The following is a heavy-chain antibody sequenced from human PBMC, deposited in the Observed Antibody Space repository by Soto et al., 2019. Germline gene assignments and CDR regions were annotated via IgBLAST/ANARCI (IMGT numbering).Heavy chain of an antibody. Sequence: GGSLRLSCEASGFTFSGFDMHWVRQPTGKGLEWVSTIGTAGDTYYAVSVKGRFTIPRDNAKNSLSLQMDSLRAGDTAVYFCARGQEVGAHFFDSWGQGTQVTVSS. V-gene: IGHV3-13*01. J-gene: IGHJ4*02. CDR1: GFTFSGFD. CDR3: ARGQEVGAHFFDS. D-gene: IGHD2-15*01. CDR2: IGTAGDT.